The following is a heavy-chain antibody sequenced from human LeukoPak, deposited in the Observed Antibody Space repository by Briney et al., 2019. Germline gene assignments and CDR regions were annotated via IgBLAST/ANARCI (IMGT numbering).Heavy chain of an antibody. CDR2: IYYSGST. Sequence: SETQSLTCTVSGGSISSYYWSWIRQPPGKGLEWIGYIYYSGSTNYNPSLKSRVTISVDTSKNQFSLKLSSVTAADTAVYYCARENYYYGMDVWGQGTTVTVSS. CDR3: ARENYYYGMDV. J-gene: IGHJ6*02. CDR1: GGSISSYY. V-gene: IGHV4-59*01.